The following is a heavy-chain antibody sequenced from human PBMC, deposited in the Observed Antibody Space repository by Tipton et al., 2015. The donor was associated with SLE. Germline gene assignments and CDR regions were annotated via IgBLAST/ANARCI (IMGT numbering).Heavy chain of an antibody. D-gene: IGHD3-3*01. CDR2: IYYSGST. CDR1: GGSISSYY. J-gene: IGHJ4*02. Sequence: TLSLTCTVSGGSISSYYWSWIRQPPGKGLEWIGYIYYSGSTNYNPSLKSRVTISVDTSKNQFSLKLSSVTAADTAAYYCASSYDFWSGYFDYWGQGTLVTVSS. V-gene: IGHV4-59*01. CDR3: ASSYDFWSGYFDY.